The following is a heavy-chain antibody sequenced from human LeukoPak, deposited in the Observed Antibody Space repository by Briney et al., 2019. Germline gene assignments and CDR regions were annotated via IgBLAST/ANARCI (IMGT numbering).Heavy chain of an antibody. D-gene: IGHD2-2*01. J-gene: IGHJ6*02. CDR1: GGTFSSYA. CDR3: ASHLEYCSSTSCYYYYYYYGMDV. CDR2: IIPIFGTA. Sequence: ASVKVSCKASGGTFSSYAISWVRQAPGQGLEWMGGIIPIFGTANYAQKFQGRVTITADESTSTAYMELSSLRSEDTAVYYCASHLEYCSSTSCYYYYYYYGMDVWGQGTTVTVSS. V-gene: IGHV1-69*13.